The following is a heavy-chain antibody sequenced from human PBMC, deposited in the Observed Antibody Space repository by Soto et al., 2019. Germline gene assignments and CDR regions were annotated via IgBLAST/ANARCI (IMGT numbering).Heavy chain of an antibody. J-gene: IGHJ6*02. Sequence: ASVKVSCKASGYTFTSYDMHWVRPAPGQGLEWMGIINPSGGSTSYAQKFQGRVTMTRDTSTSTVYMELSSLRSEDTAVHYCARAGNAVVVPAATPSYYYYGMDVWGQGTTVNVAS. D-gene: IGHD2-2*01. CDR1: GYTFTSYD. V-gene: IGHV1-46*01. CDR2: INPSGGST. CDR3: ARAGNAVVVPAATPSYYYYGMDV.